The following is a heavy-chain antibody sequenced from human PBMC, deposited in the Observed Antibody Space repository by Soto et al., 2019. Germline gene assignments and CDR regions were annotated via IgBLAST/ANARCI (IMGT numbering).Heavy chain of an antibody. CDR1: GFRFSDYS. CDR3: ARLPKGSTVTS. D-gene: IGHD4-17*01. Sequence: EVQLLESGGGLVHPGGSLRLSCAASGFRFSDYSMNWVRQAPGKGLEWVSYITSSGDSIYYADSVKGRFTVSRDNAKNSLFLQMTSLRDEDTDVYYCARLPKGSTVTSWGQGTLVTVSS. CDR2: ITSSGDSI. J-gene: IGHJ4*02. V-gene: IGHV3-48*02.